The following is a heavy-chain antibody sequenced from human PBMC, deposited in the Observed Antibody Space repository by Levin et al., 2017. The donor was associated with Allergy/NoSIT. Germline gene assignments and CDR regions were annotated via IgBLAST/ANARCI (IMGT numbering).Heavy chain of an antibody. Sequence: AGGSLRLSCAASGFTFSSYGMHWVRQAPGKGLEWVAVISYDGSNKYYADSVKGRFTISRDNSKNTLYLQMNSLRAEDTAVYYCAKGRGYCSSTSCYFFQHWGQGTLVTVSS. D-gene: IGHD2-2*01. CDR1: GFTFSSYG. V-gene: IGHV3-30*18. J-gene: IGHJ1*01. CDR3: AKGRGYCSSTSCYFFQH. CDR2: ISYDGSNK.